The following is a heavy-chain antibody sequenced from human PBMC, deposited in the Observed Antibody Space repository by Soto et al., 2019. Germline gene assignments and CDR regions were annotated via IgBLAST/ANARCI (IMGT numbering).Heavy chain of an antibody. Sequence: SETLSLTCTVSGGSISSYYWSWIRQPPGKGLGWIGYIYYSGSTNYNPSLKSRVTISVDTSKNQFSLKLSSVTAADTALYYCARVYDFWSGYYTRFAFDIWGQGTMVTVSS. CDR3: ARVYDFWSGYYTRFAFDI. J-gene: IGHJ3*02. V-gene: IGHV4-59*01. CDR2: IYYSGST. CDR1: GGSISSYY. D-gene: IGHD3-3*01.